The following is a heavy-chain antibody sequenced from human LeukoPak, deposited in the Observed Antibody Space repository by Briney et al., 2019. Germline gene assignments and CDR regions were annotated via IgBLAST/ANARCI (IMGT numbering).Heavy chain of an antibody. CDR3: AIDVTYGSSYFDY. J-gene: IGHJ4*02. V-gene: IGHV3-21*01. D-gene: IGHD6-6*01. CDR2: ISSSSSYI. Sequence: PGGSLRLSCAASGFTFSSYSMNWVRQAPGKGLEWVSSISSSSSYIYYADSVKGRFTISRDNAKNSLYLQMNSLRDEDTAVYYCAIDVTYGSSYFDYWGQGTLVTVSS. CDR1: GFTFSSYS.